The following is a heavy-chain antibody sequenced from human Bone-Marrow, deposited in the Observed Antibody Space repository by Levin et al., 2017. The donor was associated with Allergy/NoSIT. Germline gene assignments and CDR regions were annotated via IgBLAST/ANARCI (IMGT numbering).Heavy chain of an antibody. Sequence: QPGGSLRLSCAASGFSVSNNYMTWVRQAPGKGLEWVSLIYSGGNTYYADSVKGRFTISRDNSKNTLYLQMNSLRAEDTAVYYCARNVPVTDLGYWGQGTLVTVSS. CDR2: IYSGGNT. D-gene: IGHD3-10*02. V-gene: IGHV3-53*01. CDR1: GFSVSNNY. CDR3: ARNVPVTDLGY. J-gene: IGHJ4*02.